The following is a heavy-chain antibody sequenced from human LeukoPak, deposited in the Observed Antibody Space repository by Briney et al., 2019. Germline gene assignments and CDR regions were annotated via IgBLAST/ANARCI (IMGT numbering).Heavy chain of an antibody. J-gene: IGHJ4*02. CDR2: ICSTSRCI. D-gene: IGHD2-2*01. CDR3: VRHGDTDSCLAN. Sequence: PGGSLRLSCAASGFMFGSNWMNWVRQAPGKGLEWVSSICSTSRCIFYADSVKGRFTISRDNAKSSLYLQMNDLRAEDTAVYYCVRHGDTDSCLANWGQGTLVTVSS. V-gene: IGHV3-21*01. CDR1: GFMFGSNW.